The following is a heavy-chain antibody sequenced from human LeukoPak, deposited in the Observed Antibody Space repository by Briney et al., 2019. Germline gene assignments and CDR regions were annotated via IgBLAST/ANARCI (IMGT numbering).Heavy chain of an antibody. D-gene: IGHD6-13*01. Sequence: SETLSLTCTVSGGSISSSSYYWGWIRQPPGKGLEWIGSIYYSGSTYYNPSLKSRVTISVDTSKNQFSLKLSSVTAADTAVYYCARVGGAASDAFDIWGQGTMVTVSS. CDR1: GGSISSSSYY. CDR3: ARVGGAASDAFDI. CDR2: IYYSGST. J-gene: IGHJ3*02. V-gene: IGHV4-39*07.